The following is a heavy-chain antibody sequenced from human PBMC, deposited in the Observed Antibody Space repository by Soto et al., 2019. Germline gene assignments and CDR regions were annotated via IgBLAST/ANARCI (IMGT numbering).Heavy chain of an antibody. Sequence: ASETLSLTCTVSGDSISSNIYYWSWIRQAPGKGLEWIGHIYDSGNTYNNPSLESRVTISVDTSKNQFSLKLSSVTVADTAVYYCAKGLSSHKVDSWGQGTLVTVSS. CDR1: GDSISSNIYY. J-gene: IGHJ4*02. D-gene: IGHD2-21*01. V-gene: IGHV4-30-4*01. CDR3: AKGLSSHKVDS. CDR2: IYDSGNT.